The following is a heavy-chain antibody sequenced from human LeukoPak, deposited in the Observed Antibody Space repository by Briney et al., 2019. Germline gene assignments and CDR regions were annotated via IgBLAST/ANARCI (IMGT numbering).Heavy chain of an antibody. CDR1: GFSFSNYW. J-gene: IGHJ4*02. V-gene: IGHV3-7*03. CDR2: IRRDASVE. CDR3: AKGLKVINIDY. Sequence: PGGSLRLSCAASGFSFSNYWMTWVRQAPGKGPEWVANIRRDASVEYYVDSVKGRFTISRDNSKDSLYLQMNSLRAEDTAVYYCAKGLKVINIDYWGQGTLVTVSS. D-gene: IGHD2-21*01.